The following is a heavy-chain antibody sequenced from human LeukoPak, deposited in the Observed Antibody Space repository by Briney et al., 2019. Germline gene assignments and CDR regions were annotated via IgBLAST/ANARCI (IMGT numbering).Heavy chain of an antibody. CDR2: IKKKAYGGTT. V-gene: IGHV3-49*02. J-gene: IGHJ3*02. D-gene: IGHD3-16*01. CDR3: TPTYYDHVWAFDI. Sequence: SWIRQPPGKGLEWVGFIKKKAYGGTTEYAASVRGRFTISRDDSKSIAYLQMNSLKTDDTAVYYCTPTYYDHVWAFDIWGQGTMVTVSS.